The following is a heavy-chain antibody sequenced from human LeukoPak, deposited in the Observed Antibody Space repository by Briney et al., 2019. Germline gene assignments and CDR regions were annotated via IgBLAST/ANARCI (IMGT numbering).Heavy chain of an antibody. V-gene: IGHV1-2*02. J-gene: IGHJ5*02. CDR1: GYTFTDYY. CDR3: ARADFIDAGPYLIGP. D-gene: IGHD3-3*01. Sequence: ASVKVSCKASGYTFTDYYIHWVRQAPGQGLEWMGWINPNSGGTNYAQKFQGRVTMTRDTSISTVYMDMAWLTSDDTAIYFCARADFIDAGPYLIGPWGQGTLVTVSS. CDR2: INPNSGGT.